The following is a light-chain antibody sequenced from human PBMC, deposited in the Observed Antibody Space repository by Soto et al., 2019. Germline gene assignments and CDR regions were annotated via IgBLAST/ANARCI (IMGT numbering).Light chain of an antibody. CDR3: QQYDNLPLT. CDR2: GAS. CDR1: QSVSSD. Sequence: EIVMTQSPATLSVSPGERATLSCRASQSVSSDLAWYQQKPGQAPRLLIYGASTRATGIPGRFSGGGSGTEFALSISSRQSEDFVVYYCQQYDNLPLTFGGGTKVEIK. J-gene: IGKJ4*02. V-gene: IGKV3-15*01.